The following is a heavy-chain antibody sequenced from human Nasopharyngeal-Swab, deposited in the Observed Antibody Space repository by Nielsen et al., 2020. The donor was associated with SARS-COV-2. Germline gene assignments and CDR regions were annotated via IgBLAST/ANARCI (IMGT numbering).Heavy chain of an antibody. CDR3: ARELGVGLFDY. CDR1: GYTFSNYG. V-gene: IGHV1-18*01. D-gene: IGHD3-16*01. J-gene: IGHJ4*02. CDR2: SSPYNDYT. Sequence: SVKVSSKTSGYTFSNYGIAWVRPAPGQWLEWLGWSSPYNDYTHYAQKFQGSVTMTSDTSTSTAYLELRSLTSDDTAVYYCARELGVGLFDYWGQGTLVTVSS.